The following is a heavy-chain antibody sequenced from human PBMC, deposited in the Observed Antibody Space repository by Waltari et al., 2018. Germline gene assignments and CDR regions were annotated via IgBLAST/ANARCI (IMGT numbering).Heavy chain of an antibody. CDR2: IYTSGST. D-gene: IGHD6-13*01. V-gene: IGHV4-4*07. CDR3: ARDWNAAADYFDY. J-gene: IGHJ4*02. CDR1: GGSISSYY. Sequence: QVQLQESGPGLVKPSETLSLTCTVSGGSISSYYCSWIRQPAGKGMEWIGRIYTSGSTKYNPSLKSRVTMSVDTSKNQFSLKLSTVTAADTAVYYCARDWNAAADYFDYWGQGTLVTVSS.